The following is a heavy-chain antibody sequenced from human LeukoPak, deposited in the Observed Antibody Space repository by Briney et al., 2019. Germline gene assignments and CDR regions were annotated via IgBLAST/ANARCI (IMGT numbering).Heavy chain of an antibody. Sequence: ASVKVSCKASGYTFTSYGISWVRQAPGQGLEWMGWISAYNGNTNYAQKLQGRVTMTTDTSTSTAYMELRSLRSDDTAVYYCARGWHKQQLVPYYFDYWGQGTLVTVSS. J-gene: IGHJ4*02. CDR1: GYTFTSYG. V-gene: IGHV1-18*01. CDR3: ARGWHKQQLVPYYFDY. D-gene: IGHD6-13*01. CDR2: ISAYNGNT.